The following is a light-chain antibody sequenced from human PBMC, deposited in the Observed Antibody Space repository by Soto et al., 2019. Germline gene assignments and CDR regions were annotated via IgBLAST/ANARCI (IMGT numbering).Light chain of an antibody. Sequence: EIVMTQSPVTLSVSPGERATLSCRASHDVSSRLAWYQQKPGQAPRLLIYGASTRATGLPARFSGSGSGTEFTLTISSLQSEDFAVYYCQHYTNWPLTFGGGTKVEIK. CDR3: QHYTNWPLT. CDR2: GAS. CDR1: HDVSSR. V-gene: IGKV3-15*01. J-gene: IGKJ4*01.